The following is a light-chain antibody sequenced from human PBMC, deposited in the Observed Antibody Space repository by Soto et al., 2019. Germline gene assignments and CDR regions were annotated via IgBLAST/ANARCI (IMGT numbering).Light chain of an antibody. J-gene: IGKJ1*01. Sequence: DIQMTQSPSTLSASVGDRVTITCRASQSISSWLAWYQQKPGKAPKLLIYDAPSLESGVPSRFSGSGSGTEFTLTISSLQPDDFATYYCQQYNSYSRLWTFGQGTKVEIK. V-gene: IGKV1-5*01. CDR2: DAP. CDR1: QSISSW. CDR3: QQYNSYSRLWT.